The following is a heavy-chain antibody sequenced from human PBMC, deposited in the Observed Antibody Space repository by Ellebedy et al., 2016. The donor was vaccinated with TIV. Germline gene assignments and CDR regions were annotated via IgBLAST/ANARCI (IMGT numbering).Heavy chain of an antibody. Sequence: AASVKVSCKASAYTFTGYYMHWVRQPPGQGLEWMGWINLNSGGTNYAQKFQGRVTMTRDTSISPAYMDLSRLRSDDTAVYYCARVRGVMVIDYWGQGTLVTVSS. V-gene: IGHV1-2*02. CDR1: AYTFTGYY. CDR2: INLNSGGT. J-gene: IGHJ4*02. CDR3: ARVRGVMVIDY. D-gene: IGHD3-10*01.